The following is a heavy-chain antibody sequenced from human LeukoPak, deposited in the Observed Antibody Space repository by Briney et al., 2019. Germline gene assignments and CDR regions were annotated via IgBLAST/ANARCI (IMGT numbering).Heavy chain of an antibody. J-gene: IGHJ5*02. CDR3: TTGSGRTGGIDP. Sequence: GGSLRLSCAAPGFIFSDYYMSWLRQAPGKGLEWLSYISSSGSDISYAGSVKGRFTISRDNAKNSLYLQMNSLRAEDTAVYYCTTGSGRTGGIDPWGQGTLVTVSS. D-gene: IGHD1-26*01. V-gene: IGHV3-11*04. CDR1: GFIFSDYY. CDR2: ISSSGSDI.